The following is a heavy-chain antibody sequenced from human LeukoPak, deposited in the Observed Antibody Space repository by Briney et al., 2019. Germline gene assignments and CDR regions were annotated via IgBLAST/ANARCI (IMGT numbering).Heavy chain of an antibody. D-gene: IGHD6-13*01. Sequence: SETLSLTCTVSGYSISSGYYWGWIRQPPGKGLEWIGSIYHSGSTYYNPSLKSRVTISVDTSKNQFSLKLSSVTAADTAVNYCARDSSSWYGNWFDPWGQGTLVTVSS. V-gene: IGHV4-38-2*02. CDR2: IYHSGST. CDR1: GYSISSGYY. CDR3: ARDSSSWYGNWFDP. J-gene: IGHJ5*02.